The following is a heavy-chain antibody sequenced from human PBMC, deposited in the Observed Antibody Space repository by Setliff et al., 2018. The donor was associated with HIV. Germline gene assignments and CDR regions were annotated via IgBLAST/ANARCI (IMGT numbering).Heavy chain of an antibody. Sequence: GESLKISCKTSGYEFYGWWIGWVRQKPGKGLEWMGIIYPDDSNTRYSPSFRGQVTISADMSISTAYLQWSSLQASDTAMYYCVRYSGSSYKSNWFDPWGQGTRVTFSS. J-gene: IGHJ5*02. CDR3: VRYSGSSYKSNWFDP. CDR1: GYEFYGWW. D-gene: IGHD1-26*01. V-gene: IGHV5-51*01. CDR2: IYPDDSNT.